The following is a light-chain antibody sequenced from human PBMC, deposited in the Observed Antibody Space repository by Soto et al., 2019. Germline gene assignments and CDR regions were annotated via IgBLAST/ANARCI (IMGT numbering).Light chain of an antibody. Sequence: QSALTQPASVSGSPGQSITISCSGTTNDVGGYNYVSWYQQHPGKAPKLLIDGVTDRPSGVSSRFSGSKSGNAASLTISGLQAEDEGDYYCSSYTSSYTWIFGGGTKVTVL. CDR3: SSYTSSYTWI. V-gene: IGLV2-14*03. J-gene: IGLJ3*02. CDR2: GVT. CDR1: TNDVGGYNY.